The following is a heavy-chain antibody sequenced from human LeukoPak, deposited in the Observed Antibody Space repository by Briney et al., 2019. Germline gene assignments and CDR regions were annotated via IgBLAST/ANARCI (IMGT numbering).Heavy chain of an antibody. Sequence: PSQTLSLTCTVSGDSLTSGRRYWSWIRQPAGKGLEGIGHFYSSTRTTYNPSLESRVTISGDTAKNQFSLKLDSVTAADTAVYFCARCMSELDYGDYAYYYHMDVWGKGTTVTVSS. J-gene: IGHJ6*04. CDR3: ARCMSELDYGDYAYYYHMDV. D-gene: IGHD4-17*01. CDR2: FYSSTRT. V-gene: IGHV4-61*09. CDR1: GDSLTSGRRY.